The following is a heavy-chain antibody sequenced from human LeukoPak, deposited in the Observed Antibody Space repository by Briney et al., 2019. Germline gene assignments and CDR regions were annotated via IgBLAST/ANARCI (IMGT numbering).Heavy chain of an antibody. V-gene: IGHV3-30-3*01. D-gene: IGHD5-18*01. J-gene: IGHJ4*02. CDR2: ISYDGSNK. Sequence: GGSLRLSCAASGFTFSSYAMHWLRQATGKALEGVAVISYDGSNKYYAESVKGRFTISRDNSKNTLYLQMNSLRAEDTAVYYCARTHLTYSYGPFGYWGQGTLVTVSS. CDR3: ARTHLTYSYGPFGY. CDR1: GFTFSSYA.